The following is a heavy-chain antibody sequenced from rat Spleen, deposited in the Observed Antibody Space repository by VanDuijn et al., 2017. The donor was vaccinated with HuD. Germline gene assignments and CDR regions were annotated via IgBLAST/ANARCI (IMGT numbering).Heavy chain of an antibody. CDR3: AKDLRSPYWYFDF. Sequence: EVQLVESGGGLVQPGRSLKLSCAASGFTYSNYVMAWVRQAPTKGLEWVASISTGGGNTYYRDSVKGRFTISRDNAKNTLYLQMDSLRSEDTATYYCAKDLRSPYWYFDFWGPGTMVTVSS. V-gene: IGHV5S13*01. CDR1: GFTYSNYV. J-gene: IGHJ1*01. CDR2: ISTGGGNT.